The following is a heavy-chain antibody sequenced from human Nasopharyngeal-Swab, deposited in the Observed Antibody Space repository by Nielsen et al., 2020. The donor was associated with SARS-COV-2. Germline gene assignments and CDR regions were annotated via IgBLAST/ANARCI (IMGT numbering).Heavy chain of an antibody. J-gene: IGHJ4*02. D-gene: IGHD3-16*01. Sequence: SETLSLTCTVSGGSISSGGYYWSWIRQHPGKGLEWIGYIYYSGSTYYNPSLKSRVTISVDTSKNQFSLKLSSVTAADTAVYYCVRESRQGFLGSYLYYFDHWGQGTLVTVSS. V-gene: IGHV4-31*03. CDR2: IYYSGST. CDR1: GGSISSGGYY. CDR3: VRESRQGFLGSYLYYFDH.